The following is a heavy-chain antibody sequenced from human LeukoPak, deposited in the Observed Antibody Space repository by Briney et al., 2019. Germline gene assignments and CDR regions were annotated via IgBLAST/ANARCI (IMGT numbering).Heavy chain of an antibody. Sequence: PSETLSLTCAVYGGSFSGYYWSWIRQPPGKGLEWSGEINHSGRTNYNPSLRSRLTISVDTSTNQFSLTLSSVTASDTAVYYCASHSRPGTETYYYGSGSYYNALRGNWFDPWGQGTLVTVSS. CDR2: INHSGRT. D-gene: IGHD3-10*01. J-gene: IGHJ5*02. CDR3: ASHSRPGTETYYYGSGSYYNALRGNWFDP. CDR1: GGSFSGYY. V-gene: IGHV4-34*01.